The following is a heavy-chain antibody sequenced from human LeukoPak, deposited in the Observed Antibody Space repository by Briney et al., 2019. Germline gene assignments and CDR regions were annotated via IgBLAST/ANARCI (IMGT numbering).Heavy chain of an antibody. D-gene: IGHD3-3*01. V-gene: IGHV4-59*12. CDR3: ARDQGGIFGVDNWFDP. CDR2: IYYSGST. J-gene: IGHJ5*02. CDR1: GGSISSYY. Sequence: SETLSLTCTVSGGSISSYYWSWIRQPPGKGLEWIGYIYYSGSTNYNPSLKSRVTISVDTSKNQFSLKLSSVTAADTAVYYCARDQGGIFGVDNWFDPWGQGTLVTVSS.